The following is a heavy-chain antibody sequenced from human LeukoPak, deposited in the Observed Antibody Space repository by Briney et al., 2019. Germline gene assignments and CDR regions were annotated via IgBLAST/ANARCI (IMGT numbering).Heavy chain of an antibody. CDR2: ISGSGGST. V-gene: IGHV3-23*01. J-gene: IGHJ6*03. Sequence: ETLSLTCTVSGGSISSYYWSWVRQAPGKGLEWVSAISGSGGSTYYADSVKGRFTISRDNSKNTLYLQMNSLRAEDTAVYYCAKAPGDVVVPAAIGYYMDVWGKGTTVTVSS. CDR1: GGSISSYY. D-gene: IGHD2-2*02. CDR3: AKAPGDVVVPAAIGYYMDV.